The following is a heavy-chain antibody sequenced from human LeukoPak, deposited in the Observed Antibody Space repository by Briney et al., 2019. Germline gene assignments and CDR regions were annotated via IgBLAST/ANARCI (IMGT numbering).Heavy chain of an antibody. CDR2: MHYSGST. V-gene: IGHV4-61*01. J-gene: IGHJ2*01. D-gene: IGHD6-13*01. Sequence: PSETLSLTCTVSGGSVSNGNYYWSWIRQPPGKGLEWIGNMHYSGSTNYNPSLKSRVTISVDTSMNQFSLLLTSATAADTAVYYCARDSLLRGSCWDYWYFDLWGRGTLVTVSS. CDR1: GGSVSNGNYY. CDR3: ARDSLLRGSCWDYWYFDL.